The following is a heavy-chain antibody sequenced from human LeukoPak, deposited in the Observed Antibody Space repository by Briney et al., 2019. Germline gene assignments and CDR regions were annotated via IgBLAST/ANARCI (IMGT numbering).Heavy chain of an antibody. Sequence: ASVKVSCKASGYTFTSYYMHWVRQAPGQGLEWMGIINPSGGSTSYAQKFQGRVTMTRDTSTSTVYMELSSLGSEDTAVYYCARSPYYYDSSGYHPVDYWGQGTLVTVSS. V-gene: IGHV1-46*01. D-gene: IGHD3-22*01. CDR1: GYTFTSYY. CDR2: INPSGGST. J-gene: IGHJ4*02. CDR3: ARSPYYYDSSGYHPVDY.